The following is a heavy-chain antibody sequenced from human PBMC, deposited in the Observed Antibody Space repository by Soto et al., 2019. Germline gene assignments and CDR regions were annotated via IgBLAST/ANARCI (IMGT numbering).Heavy chain of an antibody. V-gene: IGHV3-48*02. J-gene: IGHJ4*02. CDR2: ISSSSSTI. CDR3: ARDFKVRPRSSDFDY. Sequence: GGSLRLSCAASGFTFSSYSMNWVRQAPGKGLEWVSYISSSSSTIYYADSVKGRFTISRDNAKNSLYLQMNSLSDEDTAVYYCARDFKVRPRSSDFDYWGQGTLVTVSS. D-gene: IGHD3-10*01. CDR1: GFTFSSYS.